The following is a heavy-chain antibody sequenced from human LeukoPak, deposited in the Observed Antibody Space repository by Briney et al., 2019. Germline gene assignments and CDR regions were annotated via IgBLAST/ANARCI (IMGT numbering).Heavy chain of an antibody. V-gene: IGHV4-61*02. CDR1: GGSISSGSYY. CDR3: ARPSASWDAFV. CDR2: IYTSGST. J-gene: IGHJ3*01. D-gene: IGHD1-26*01. Sequence: SETLSLTCTVSGGSISSGSYYWSWIRQPAGKGLGWIGRIYTSGSTNYNPSLKSRVTISVDTSKNQFSLKLSSVTAADTAVYYCARPSASWDAFVWGHGTMVTVSS.